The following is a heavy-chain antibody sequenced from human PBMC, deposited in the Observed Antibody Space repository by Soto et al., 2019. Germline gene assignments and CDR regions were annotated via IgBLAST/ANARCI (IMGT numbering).Heavy chain of an antibody. CDR3: ARGMWVATAADYYLDS. J-gene: IGHJ4*02. CDR2: INAGNGKT. CDR1: GYTFTNYA. V-gene: IGHV1-3*01. D-gene: IGHD5-12*01. Sequence: SVKVSCKASGYTFTNYAIHWVRQAPGQRLEWMGWINAGNGKTKYSQNFQGRVTITRDTSASIVYMEVNSLRSEDTALYYCARGMWVATAADYYLDSWGKARLVTVS.